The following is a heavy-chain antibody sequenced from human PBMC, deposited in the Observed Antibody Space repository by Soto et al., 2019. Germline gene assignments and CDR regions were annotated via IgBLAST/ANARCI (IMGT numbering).Heavy chain of an antibody. CDR3: ACPSYYYGSSHFGY. D-gene: IGHD3-22*01. CDR1: GGTFSSYA. Sequence: QVQLVQSGAEVKKPGSSVKVSCKASGGTFSSYAISWVRQAPGQGLEWMGGIIPIFGTANYAQKFQGRVTITTEASTRTAYMELSSLRSEDTAVYYCACPSYYYGSSHFGYWGQRTLVTVCS. V-gene: IGHV1-69*01. CDR2: IIPIFGTA. J-gene: IGHJ4*02.